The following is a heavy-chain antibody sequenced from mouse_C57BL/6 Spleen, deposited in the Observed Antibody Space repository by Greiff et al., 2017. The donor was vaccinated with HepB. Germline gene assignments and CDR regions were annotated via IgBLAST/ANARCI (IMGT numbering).Heavy chain of an antibody. CDR2: IYPGDGDT. V-gene: IGHV1-82*01. J-gene: IGHJ2*01. D-gene: IGHD1-1*01. CDR1: GYAFSSSW. CDR3: ALYGSRGDYFDY. Sequence: QVQLKQSGPELVKPGASVKISCKASGYAFSSSWMNWVKQRPGKGLEWIGRIYPGDGDTNYNGKFKGKATLTADKSSSTAYMQLSSLTSEDSAVYFCALYGSRGDYFDYWGQGTTLTVSS.